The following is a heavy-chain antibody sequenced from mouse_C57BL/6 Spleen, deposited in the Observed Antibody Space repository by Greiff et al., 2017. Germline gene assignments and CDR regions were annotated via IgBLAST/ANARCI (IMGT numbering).Heavy chain of an antibody. V-gene: IGHV1-26*01. Sequence: EVQLQQSGPELVKPGASVKISCKASGYTFTDYYMNWVKQSHGKSLEWIGDINPNNGGTSYNQQFKGKATLTVDKSSSTAYMELRSLTSEDSAVYYCARSAYYSNYGTAFDVWGTGTTVTVSS. CDR1: GYTFTDYY. J-gene: IGHJ1*03. CDR2: INPNNGGT. D-gene: IGHD2-5*01. CDR3: ARSAYYSNYGTAFDV.